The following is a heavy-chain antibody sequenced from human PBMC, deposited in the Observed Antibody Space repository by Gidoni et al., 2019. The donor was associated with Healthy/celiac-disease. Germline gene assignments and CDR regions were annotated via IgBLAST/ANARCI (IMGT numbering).Heavy chain of an antibody. CDR2: ISGSGGST. CDR1: EFTFSSYA. CDR3: AKGPVKTQRTFDY. V-gene: IGHV3-23*01. D-gene: IGHD1-1*01. J-gene: IGHJ4*02. Sequence: EVQLLESGGGLVQPGGSLRISCAASEFTFSSYAMSWVSQAPGKGLEWVSAISGSGGSTYYADSVKGRFTISRDNSKNTLYLQINSLRAEDTVVYYCAKGPVKTQRTFDYWGQGTLVTVSS.